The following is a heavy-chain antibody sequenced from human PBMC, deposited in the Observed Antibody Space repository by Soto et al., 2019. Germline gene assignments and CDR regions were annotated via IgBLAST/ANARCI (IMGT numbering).Heavy chain of an antibody. CDR2: MYHRGST. CDR3: ARVPSP. J-gene: IGHJ5*02. V-gene: IGHV4-30-2*01. CDR1: GGSISSGGYS. Sequence: QLQLQESGSGLVKPSQTLSLTCAVSGGSISSGGYSWSWIRQPPGKGLEWIGYMYHRGSTSYNPSLKSRVNISVDRSKNQFSLKLSAVTAADTAFYYCARVPSPWGQGTLVTVSS.